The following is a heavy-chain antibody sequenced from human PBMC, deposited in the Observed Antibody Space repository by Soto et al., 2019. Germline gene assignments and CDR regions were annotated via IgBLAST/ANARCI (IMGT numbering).Heavy chain of an antibody. Sequence: SQTLSLTCAISGDSVSSNNAAWNWIRQSPSRGLEWLGRTYYRSKWYNDYAVSVKSRITINPDTSKNQFSLQLNSVTPEDTAVYYCAAVNYYDSSAPGNLFDPRGQGSLVTVSS. D-gene: IGHD3-22*01. CDR1: GDSVSSNNAA. CDR2: TYYRSKWYN. J-gene: IGHJ5*02. V-gene: IGHV6-1*01. CDR3: AAVNYYDSSAPGNLFDP.